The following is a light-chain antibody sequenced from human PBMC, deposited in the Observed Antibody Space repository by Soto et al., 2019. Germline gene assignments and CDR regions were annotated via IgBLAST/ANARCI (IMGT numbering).Light chain of an antibody. CDR1: GSNIGPSHD. V-gene: IGLV1-40*01. CDR2: GNF. J-gene: IGLJ2*01. Sequence: QSVLTQPPSVSGAPGQTVTISCAGSGSNIGPSHDVYWYQQLPGTAPKLLIYGNFNPPSGVPDRFSGSKSGTSAPLAITGLQAEDEADYYCHPYDSGLGAVVFGGGTKLTVL. CDR3: HPYDSGLGAVV.